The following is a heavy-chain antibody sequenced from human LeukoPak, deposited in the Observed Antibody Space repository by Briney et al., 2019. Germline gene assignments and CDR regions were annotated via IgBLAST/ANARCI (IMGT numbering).Heavy chain of an antibody. CDR2: ISGSGGST. V-gene: IGHV3-23*01. CDR1: GFTFSSYG. CDR3: XXXXXXXXYYYYYYMDV. Sequence: PGGTLRLSCAASGFTFSSYGMSWVRQAPGKGLEWVSAISGSGGSTYYADSVKGRFTISRDNSKNTLYLQMNSLRAEDTAVYYCXXXXXXXXYYYYYYMDVLGKGTTVTVSS. J-gene: IGHJ6*03.